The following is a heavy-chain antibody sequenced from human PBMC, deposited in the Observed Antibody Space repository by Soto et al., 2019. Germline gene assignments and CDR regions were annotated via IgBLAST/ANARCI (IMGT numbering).Heavy chain of an antibody. CDR3: ARDLLPDYYGSGSYYSVFDY. CDR2: INSDGSST. D-gene: IGHD3-10*01. CDR1: GFTFSSYW. J-gene: IGHJ4*02. V-gene: IGHV3-74*01. Sequence: GGSLRLSCAASGFTFSSYWMHWVRQAPGKGLVWVSRINSDGSSTSYADSVKGRFTISRDNAKNTLYLQMNSLRAEDTAVYYYARDLLPDYYGSGSYYSVFDYWGQGTLVTGSS.